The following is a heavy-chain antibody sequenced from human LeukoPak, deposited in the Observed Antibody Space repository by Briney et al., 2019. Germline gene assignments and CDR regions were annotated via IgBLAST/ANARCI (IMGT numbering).Heavy chain of an antibody. CDR2: IKEDGSDK. V-gene: IGHV3-7*01. D-gene: IGHD3-22*01. CDR3: ARDSVISGSSGFYSDY. J-gene: IGHJ4*02. Sequence: GGSLRLSCAASGFTFSSYWMSWVRQAPGKGLEWVANIKEDGSDKYYVDSVKGRFTISRDNAKNSLYLQMNSLRAEDTAVYYCARDSVISGSSGFYSDYWGQGTLVTVSS. CDR1: GFTFSSYW.